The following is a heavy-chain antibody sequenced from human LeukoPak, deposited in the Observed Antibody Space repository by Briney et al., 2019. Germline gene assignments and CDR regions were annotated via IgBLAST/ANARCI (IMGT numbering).Heavy chain of an antibody. CDR3: ARGDSSGCPDY. V-gene: IGHV1-69*05. D-gene: IGHD6-19*01. CDR2: IIPIFGTA. J-gene: IGHJ4*02. CDR1: GGTFSSYA. Sequence: SVKVSCKASGGTFSSYAISWVRQAPGQGLEWMGGIIPIFGTANYAQKFQGRVTMTRDTSISTAYMELSRLRSDDTAVYYCARGDSSGCPDYWGQGTLVTVSS.